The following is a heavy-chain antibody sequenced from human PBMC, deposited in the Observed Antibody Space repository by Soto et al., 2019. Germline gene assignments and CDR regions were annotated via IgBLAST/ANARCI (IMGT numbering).Heavy chain of an antibody. V-gene: IGHV4-30-4*01. J-gene: IGHJ4*02. CDR3: ARVKMTALDY. CDR1: GGSISSADYY. CDR2: IYYGGST. Sequence: PSETLSLTCTVSGGSISSADYYWSWIRQPPGKGLEWIGYIYYGGSTYYNPSLKSRVTISVDTSKNQFSLKLSSVTAADTAVYYCARVKMTALDYWGQGTLVTVSS.